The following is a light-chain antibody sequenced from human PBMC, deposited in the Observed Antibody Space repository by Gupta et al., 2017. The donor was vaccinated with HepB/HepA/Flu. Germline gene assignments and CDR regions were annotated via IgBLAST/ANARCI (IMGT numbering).Light chain of an antibody. CDR1: QRVSSY. Sequence: IVWRQSPATLSFSPGEGATLSCRASQRVSSYLVWYPQKPGQAPRLLIYTACNRATGIPARFSGSGYETEFTLTISSREPEDFAVYYCEHQNNWPVTFGRGTXVDIK. J-gene: IGKJ4*01. CDR2: TAC. V-gene: IGKV3-11*01. CDR3: EHQNNWPVT.